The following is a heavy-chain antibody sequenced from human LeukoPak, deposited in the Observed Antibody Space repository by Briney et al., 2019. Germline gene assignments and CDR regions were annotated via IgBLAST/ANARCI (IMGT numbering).Heavy chain of an antibody. CDR3: ARDLPGWWSIFLTMAAFDI. CDR2: ISSSTSTI. CDR1: GFTFSIYN. D-gene: IGHD3-9*01. Sequence: GGSLRLSCAASGFTFSIYNMNWVRQAPGKGLEWISYISSSTSTIYYADSVKGRFTISRDNAKNSLYLQMNSLRAEDTAVYYCARDLPGWWSIFLTMAAFDIWGQGTMVTVSS. V-gene: IGHV3-48*04. J-gene: IGHJ3*02.